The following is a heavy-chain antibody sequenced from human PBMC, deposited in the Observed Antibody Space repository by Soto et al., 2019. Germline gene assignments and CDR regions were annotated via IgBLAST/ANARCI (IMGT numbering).Heavy chain of an antibody. V-gene: IGHV1-69*13. CDR2: IIPIFGTA. J-gene: IGHJ5*02. D-gene: IGHD3-22*01. CDR1: GGTFSSYA. Sequence: GASVKVSCKASGGTFSSYAISWVRQAPGQGLEWMGGIIPIFGTANYAQKFQGRVTITADESTSTAYMELSSLRSEDTAVYYCARLHDSSGYSHLFDPLGQGTLVTVSS. CDR3: ARLHDSSGYSHLFDP.